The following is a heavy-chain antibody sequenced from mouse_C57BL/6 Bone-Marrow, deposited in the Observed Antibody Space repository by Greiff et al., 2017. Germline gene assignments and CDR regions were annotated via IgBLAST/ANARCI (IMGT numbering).Heavy chain of an antibody. CDR1: GYTFTSYW. CDR3: ARASTVFTPWYVDV. CDR2: INPRSGGT. V-gene: IGHV1-53*01. Sequence: QVQLQQPGTELVKPGASVKLSCQASGYTFTSYWLHWVKQRPGQGLEWIGNINPRSGGTNYNEKFKSKATLTVDKSSRTAYMQLSSLTSEDSAVYYWARASTVFTPWYVDVWGTGTTVTVSS. D-gene: IGHD1-1*01. J-gene: IGHJ1*03.